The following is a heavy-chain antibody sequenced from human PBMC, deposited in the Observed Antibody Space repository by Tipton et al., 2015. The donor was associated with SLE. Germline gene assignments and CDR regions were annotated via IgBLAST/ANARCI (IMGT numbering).Heavy chain of an antibody. CDR3: ARVMGPGQAVDI. J-gene: IGHJ3*02. CDR1: GGSISSGRYY. CDR2: IYYSGST. V-gene: IGHV4-31*03. Sequence: TLSLTFTVSGGSISSGRYYCSWIRQHPGKGLEWIGYIYYSGSTYYNPSLESRVTISVDTSKNQFSLKLSSVTAADTAVYYCARVMGPGQAVDIWGQGTMVTVSS. D-gene: IGHD5-24*01.